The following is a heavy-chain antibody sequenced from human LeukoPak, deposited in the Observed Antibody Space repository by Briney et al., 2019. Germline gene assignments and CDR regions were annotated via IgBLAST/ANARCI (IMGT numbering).Heavy chain of an antibody. V-gene: IGHV1-18*01. Sequence: ASVKVSCKASGYTFTNYGVIWVRQAPGQGLEWMGWISAYNGNTNYAQNLQGRVIMTTDTSTTTAYMELRSLNSDDTAAYYCARWGRDFDDWFDPWGQGTLVTVSS. CDR3: ARWGRDFDDWFDP. CDR2: ISAYNGNT. CDR1: GYTFTNYG. D-gene: IGHD3-9*01. J-gene: IGHJ5*02.